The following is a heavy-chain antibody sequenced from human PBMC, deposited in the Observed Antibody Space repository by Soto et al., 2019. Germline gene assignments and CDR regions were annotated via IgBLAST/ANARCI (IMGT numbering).Heavy chain of an antibody. CDR1: GFTFSNAW. CDR3: TTDTPTAPLAFDI. V-gene: IGHV3-15*01. Sequence: RLSCAASGFTFSNAWMSWVRQAPGKGLEWVGRIKSKTDGGTTDYAAPVKGRFTISRDDSKNTLYLQMNSLKTEDTAVYYCTTDTPTAPLAFDIWGQGTMVTVSS. CDR2: IKSKTDGGTT. J-gene: IGHJ3*02.